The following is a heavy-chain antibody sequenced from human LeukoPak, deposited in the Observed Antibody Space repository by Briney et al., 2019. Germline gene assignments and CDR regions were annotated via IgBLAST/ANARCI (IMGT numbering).Heavy chain of an antibody. V-gene: IGHV4-39*07. J-gene: IGHJ4*02. CDR2: IYRSGST. CDR1: GGSISSSSYY. Sequence: PSETLSLTCIVSGGSISSSSYYWGWIRQPPGKGLEWIGSIYRSGSTYYNPSLKSRVTISVDTSKNQFSLNLSSVTAADTAVYYCARGVARSSKFHFSYYFDYWGQGTLVTVSS. CDR3: ARGVARSSKFHFSYYFDY. D-gene: IGHD6-6*01.